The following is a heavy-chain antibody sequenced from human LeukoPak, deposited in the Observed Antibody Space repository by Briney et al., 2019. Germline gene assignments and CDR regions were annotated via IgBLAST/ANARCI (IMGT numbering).Heavy chain of an antibody. D-gene: IGHD5-24*01. V-gene: IGHV3-53*05. CDR1: GFTVSNNY. Sequence: PGGSLRLSCAASGFTVSNNYMSWVRQAPGKGLEWVSVIYSGGTTYYADSVKGRFTISRDNSKNTLYLQMGSLRAEDTAVYYCARDGIATNDYWGQGILVTVSS. J-gene: IGHJ4*02. CDR3: ARDGIATNDY. CDR2: IYSGGTT.